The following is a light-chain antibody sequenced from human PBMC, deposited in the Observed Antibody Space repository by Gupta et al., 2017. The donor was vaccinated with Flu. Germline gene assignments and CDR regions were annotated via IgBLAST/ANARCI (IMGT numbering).Light chain of an antibody. CDR1: QSISSY. CDR2: AAS. V-gene: IGKV1-39*01. Sequence: DLQMTQSPSSLSASVGDRVTITCRASQSISSYLNWYQQTPGKAPKLLIDAASRVHSGVPSRFSRSASAAXFSLTIXMRPTEDYATDGCQSGDATPNTCGXVTKVEIK. CDR3: QSGDATPNT. J-gene: IGKJ4*01.